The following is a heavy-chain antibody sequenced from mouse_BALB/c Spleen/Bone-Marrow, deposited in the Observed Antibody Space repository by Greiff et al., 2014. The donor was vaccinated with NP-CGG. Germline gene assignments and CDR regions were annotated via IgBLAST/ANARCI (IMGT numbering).Heavy chain of an antibody. D-gene: IGHD3-1*01. J-gene: IGHJ2*01. CDR1: GYRFNSYW. CDR3: ARLGIRSFDY. CDR2: ILPGSGST. Sequence: VMLVESGADLMKPGASVKISCKATGYRFNSYWIEWVKQRPGHGLEWIGEILPGSGSTNFNEKFKGKATFTAYTYSNTAYMQISSLTSEDSAVYYCARLGIRSFDYWGQGTTLTVSS. V-gene: IGHV1-9*01.